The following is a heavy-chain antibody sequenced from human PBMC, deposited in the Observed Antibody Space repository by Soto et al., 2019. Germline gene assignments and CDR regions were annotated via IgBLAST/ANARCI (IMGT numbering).Heavy chain of an antibody. CDR3: ARGSGIAAAGTGNNWFDP. CDR1: GYSVTSSDYY. D-gene: IGHD6-13*01. J-gene: IGHJ5*02. Sequence: SETLSLTCSVSGYSVTSSDYYWAWIRQPPGKGLEWIGSMFYSGLTYYNPSLKSRVTLSVDTSKNQFSVRLNSVTAADTAVYYCARGSGIAAAGTGNNWFDPWGQGTLVTVSS. V-gene: IGHV4-39*01. CDR2: MFYSGLT.